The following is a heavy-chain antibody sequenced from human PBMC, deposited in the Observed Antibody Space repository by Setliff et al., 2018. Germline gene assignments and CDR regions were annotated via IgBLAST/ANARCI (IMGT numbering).Heavy chain of an antibody. CDR3: AGELGMGGRDY. J-gene: IGHJ4*02. V-gene: IGHV4-34*01. D-gene: IGHD7-27*01. CDR1: GGSFSGYY. Sequence: SETLSLTCAVYGGSFSGYYWSWIRQPPGKGLEWIGEINHSGSTNYNPSLKSRVTISVDTSKNQFSLKLSSVTAADTAVYYCAGELGMGGRDYWGQGTLVTVSS. CDR2: INHSGST.